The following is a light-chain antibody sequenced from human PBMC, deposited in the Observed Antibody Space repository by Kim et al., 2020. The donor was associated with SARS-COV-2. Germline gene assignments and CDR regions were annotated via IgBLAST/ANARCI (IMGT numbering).Light chain of an antibody. Sequence: EIVLTQSPGTLSLSPGERATPSCRASQYFTSSSLGWYQQKPGQAPRLLIYGASSRATGIPDRFSGSGSGTDFTLTISRLEPEDFAVYYCQLYGSSPYTFGQGTKLEI. CDR2: GAS. J-gene: IGKJ2*01. CDR1: QYFTSSS. CDR3: QLYGSSPYT. V-gene: IGKV3-20*01.